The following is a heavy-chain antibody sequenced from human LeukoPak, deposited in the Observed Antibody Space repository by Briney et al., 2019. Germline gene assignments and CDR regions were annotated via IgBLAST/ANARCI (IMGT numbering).Heavy chain of an antibody. CDR3: AQDLPRDFWSGLIYYFDY. J-gene: IGHJ4*02. CDR1: GFTFSSYA. D-gene: IGHD3-3*01. Sequence: GGSLRLSCAASGFTFSSYAMSWVRQAPGKGLEWVSAISGSGGSTYYADSVKGRFTISRDNSKNTLYLQMNSLRAEDTAVYYCAQDLPRDFWSGLIYYFDYWGQGTLVTVSS. V-gene: IGHV3-23*01. CDR2: ISGSGGST.